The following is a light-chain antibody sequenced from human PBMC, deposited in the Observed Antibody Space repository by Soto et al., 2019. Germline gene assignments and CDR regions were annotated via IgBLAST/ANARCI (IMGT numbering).Light chain of an antibody. CDR2: IAS. CDR1: QSILNY. J-gene: IGKJ1*01. CDR3: QQTYSFPRT. Sequence: DIQMAQSPSSLSASVGDRVTITCRASQSILNYLNWYQQKPGRAPKVLIYIASSLPSGVPSRFSSSGSGTDFTLTISSLQPEDVATYYCQQTYSFPRTFGQGTRVEIK. V-gene: IGKV1-39*01.